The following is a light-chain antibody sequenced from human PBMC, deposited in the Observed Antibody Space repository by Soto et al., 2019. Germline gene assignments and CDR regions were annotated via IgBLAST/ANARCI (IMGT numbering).Light chain of an antibody. V-gene: IGLV2-14*01. J-gene: IGLJ2*01. Sequence: QSALTQPASVSGSPGQSITISCTGTSSDVGGYNYVSWYQQHPGKAPKLMIYEVSNRPSGVSNRFSGSKSGNTASLTISGLQAVDEADYYCCSYTSSSTLGVVFGGGTKLTVL. CDR1: SSDVGGYNY. CDR3: CSYTSSSTLGVV. CDR2: EVS.